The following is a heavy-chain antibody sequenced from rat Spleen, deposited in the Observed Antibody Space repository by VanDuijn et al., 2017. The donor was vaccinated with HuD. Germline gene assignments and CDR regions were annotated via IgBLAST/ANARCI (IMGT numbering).Heavy chain of an antibody. J-gene: IGHJ3*01. D-gene: IGHD1-6*01. V-gene: IGHV2S8*01. CDR2: ISSGGNT. Sequence: QVQLKESGPGLVQPSQTLSLICTVSGFSLTSNGISWVRQPPGKGLEWIAAISSGGNTYYNSALKTRLSISRDTSKSQVFLKMNSLQTEDTAIYFCTRETGRYYGPGWFAYWGQGTLVTVSS. CDR3: TRETGRYYGPGWFAY. CDR1: GFSLTSNG.